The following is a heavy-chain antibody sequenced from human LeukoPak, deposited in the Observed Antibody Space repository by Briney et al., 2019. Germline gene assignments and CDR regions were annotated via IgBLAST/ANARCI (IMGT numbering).Heavy chain of an antibody. CDR3: AKDQRLAVAGRFVDY. CDR2: ISGRGANT. D-gene: IGHD6-19*01. V-gene: IGHV3-23*01. J-gene: IGHJ4*02. CDR1: GLSFSNYA. Sequence: PGGSLRLSCAASGLSFSNYAMSWVRQAPGKGLEWVSAISGRGANTYYADSVKGRFTISRDNSKNTLYMQMNSLRAEDTAVYYCAKDQRLAVAGRFVDYWGQGTLVTVSS.